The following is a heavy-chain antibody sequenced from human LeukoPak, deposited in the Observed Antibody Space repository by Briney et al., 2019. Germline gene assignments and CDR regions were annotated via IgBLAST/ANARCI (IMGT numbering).Heavy chain of an antibody. CDR2: ISAYNGNT. V-gene: IGHV1-18*01. J-gene: IGHJ6*03. Sequence: ASVKLSCKASGYTFTSYGISWVRQAPGQGLEWMGWISAYNGNTNYAQKLQGRVTMTTDTSTSTAYMELRSLRSDDTAVYYCARDKEPKYCSGGSCLYYYYYYMDVWGKGTTVTVSS. CDR1: GYTFTSYG. D-gene: IGHD2-15*01. CDR3: ARDKEPKYCSGGSCLYYYYYYMDV.